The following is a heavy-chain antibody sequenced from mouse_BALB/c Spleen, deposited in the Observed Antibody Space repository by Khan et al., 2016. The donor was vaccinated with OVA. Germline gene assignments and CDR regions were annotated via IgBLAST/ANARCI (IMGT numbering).Heavy chain of an antibody. CDR2: IWRDGST. D-gene: IGHD2-14*01. CDR3: SRQAYCQYDIMDY. J-gene: IGHJ4*01. Sequence: QVQLKQSGPGLVAPSQSLSITCTISGFSLTNYGVHWVRQTPGKGLEWLVVIWRDGSTTYYSALKSRLTTSKDNSKRQVFSKMNSLQTHNTGMYVGSRQAYCQYDIMDYWGQGTSVTVSS. CDR1: GFSLTNYG. V-gene: IGHV2-6-1*01.